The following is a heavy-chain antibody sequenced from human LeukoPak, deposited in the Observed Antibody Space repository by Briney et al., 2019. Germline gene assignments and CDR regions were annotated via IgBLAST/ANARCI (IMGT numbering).Heavy chain of an antibody. CDR3: ARDSSHYGSGSYYNTYYFDY. CDR2: INPNSGGT. CDR1: GDTFTGYY. D-gene: IGHD3-10*01. V-gene: IGHV1-2*02. Sequence: ASVKVSCKASGDTFTGYYMHWVRQAPGQGLEWMGWINPNSGGTNYAQKFQGRVTMTRDTSISTAYMELSRLRSDDTAVYYCARDSSHYGSGSYYNTYYFDYWGQGTLVTVSS. J-gene: IGHJ4*02.